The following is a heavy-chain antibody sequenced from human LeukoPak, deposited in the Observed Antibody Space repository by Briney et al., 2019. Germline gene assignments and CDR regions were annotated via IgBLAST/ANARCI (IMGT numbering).Heavy chain of an antibody. J-gene: IGHJ4*02. CDR2: ISYDGSNK. V-gene: IGHV3-30*18. Sequence: PGRSLRLSCAASGFTFSSYGMHWVRQAPGKGLEWVAVISYDGSNKYYADSVKGRFTISRDNSKNTLYLRMNSLRAEDTAVYYCANSPGYCGGDCAVDYWGQGTLVTVSS. CDR1: GFTFSSYG. D-gene: IGHD2-21*02. CDR3: ANSPGYCGGDCAVDY.